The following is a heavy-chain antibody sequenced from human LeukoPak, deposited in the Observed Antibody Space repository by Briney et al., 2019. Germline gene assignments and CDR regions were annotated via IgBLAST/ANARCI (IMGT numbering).Heavy chain of an antibody. CDR3: ARGVGYCSSTSCYIPRFDP. Sequence: SETLSLTCTVSGGSISSGGYYWSWIRQHPGKGLEWIGYIYYSGSTYYNPSLKSRVTISVDTSKNQFSLKLSSVTAADTAVYYCARGVGYCSSTSCYIPRFDPWGQGTLVTVSS. CDR2: IYYSGST. V-gene: IGHV4-31*03. CDR1: GGSISSGGYY. J-gene: IGHJ5*02. D-gene: IGHD2-2*02.